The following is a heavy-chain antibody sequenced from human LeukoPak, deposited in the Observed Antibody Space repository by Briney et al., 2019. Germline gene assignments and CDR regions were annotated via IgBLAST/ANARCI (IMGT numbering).Heavy chain of an antibody. J-gene: IGHJ4*02. D-gene: IGHD6-19*01. Sequence: GRSLRLSCAASGFTFGSYGMHWVRQAPGKGLEWVAVIWYGGSNEYYADSVKGRFTISRDNSKNTLYLQMNSLRAEDTAVYYCASQPHSSGYWGQGTLVTVSS. CDR3: ASQPHSSGY. V-gene: IGHV3-33*08. CDR2: IWYGGSNE. CDR1: GFTFGSYG.